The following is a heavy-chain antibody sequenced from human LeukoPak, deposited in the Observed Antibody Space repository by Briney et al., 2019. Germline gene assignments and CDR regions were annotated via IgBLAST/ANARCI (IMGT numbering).Heavy chain of an antibody. V-gene: IGHV1-2*02. D-gene: IGHD2-21*02. CDR1: GYIFPTYF. CDR3: ARPTYCGSNCYFNFDY. CDR2: IKPNSGVT. J-gene: IGHJ4*02. Sequence: ASVKVSCKTSGYIFPTYFMHWVRQAPGQGLEWMGYIKPNSGVTNYAQKFRGRVTMTWDTSISTAYIELSGLTSDGTAIYYCARPTYCGSNCYFNFDYWGQGTLVTVSS.